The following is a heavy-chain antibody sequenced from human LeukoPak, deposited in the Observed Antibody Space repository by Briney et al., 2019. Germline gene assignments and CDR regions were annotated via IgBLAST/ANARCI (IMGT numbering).Heavy chain of an antibody. CDR3: TRLDGSGSYSGFDY. CDR2: IRSKAYGGTT. D-gene: IGHD3-10*01. CDR1: GFTFGDYA. V-gene: IGHV3-49*04. Sequence: GGSLRLSCTASGFTFGDYAMSWVRQAPGKGLEWVGFIRSKAYGGTTEYAASVKGRFTISRDDSKSIAYLQMNSLKTEDTAVYYCTRLDGSGSYSGFDYWGQGTLVTVSS. J-gene: IGHJ4*02.